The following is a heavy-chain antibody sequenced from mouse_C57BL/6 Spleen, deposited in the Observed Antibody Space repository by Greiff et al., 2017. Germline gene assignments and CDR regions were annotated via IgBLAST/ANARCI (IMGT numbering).Heavy chain of an antibody. V-gene: IGHV1-81*01. CDR2: IYPRSGNT. CDR1: GYTFTSYG. CDR3: ARPAQATGYYAMDY. D-gene: IGHD3-2*02. Sequence: QVQLKESGAELARPGASVKLSCKASGYTFTSYGISWVKQRTGQGLEWIGEIYPRSGNTYYNEKLKGKATRTADKSSSTAYMELRSLTSEDSAVYFCARPAQATGYYAMDYWGQGTSVTVSS. J-gene: IGHJ4*01.